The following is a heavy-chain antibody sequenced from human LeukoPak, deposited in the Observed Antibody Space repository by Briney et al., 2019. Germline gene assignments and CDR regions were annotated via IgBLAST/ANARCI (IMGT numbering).Heavy chain of an antibody. J-gene: IGHJ4*02. Sequence: GGSLRLSCAASGFTSSSYSMNWVRQAPGKGLEWVSYISSSSSTIYYADSVKGRFTISRDNAKNSLYLQMNSLRDEDTAVYYCARGDYYDSSGFDYWGQGTLVTVSS. D-gene: IGHD3-22*01. CDR2: ISSSSSTI. V-gene: IGHV3-48*02. CDR3: ARGDYYDSSGFDY. CDR1: GFTSSSYS.